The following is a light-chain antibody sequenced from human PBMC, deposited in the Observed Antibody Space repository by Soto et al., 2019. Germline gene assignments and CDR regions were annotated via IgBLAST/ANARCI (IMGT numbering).Light chain of an antibody. CDR3: SARDDSLSGVV. V-gene: IGLV1-47*01. CDR2: RSD. CDR1: SSNIGSNH. J-gene: IGLJ2*01. Sequence: QSVLTQPPSTSGTPGQRVTISCSGSSSNIGSNHVYWYQQFPGMAPKLLMYRSDQRPTGVPDRFSGSKSGTSASLAISGLRSDAEADYYCSARDDSLSGVVFVCGTKLPVL.